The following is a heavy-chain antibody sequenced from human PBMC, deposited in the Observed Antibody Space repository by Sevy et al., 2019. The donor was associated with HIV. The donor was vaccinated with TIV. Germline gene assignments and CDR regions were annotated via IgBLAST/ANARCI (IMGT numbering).Heavy chain of an antibody. CDR1: GFSFNMYW. J-gene: IGHJ6*02. D-gene: IGHD2-2*01. V-gene: IGHV3-7*03. CDR3: ARDCSSTSCLWGLDV. CDR2: IKRDGSEK. Sequence: GGSLRLSCTASGFSFNMYWMSWVRQAPGQGLEWVAPIKRDGSEKYYVDSVRGRFTISRDNAKNSLYLQMNSLRAEDTAVYYCARDCSSTSCLWGLDVWGQGTTVTVSS.